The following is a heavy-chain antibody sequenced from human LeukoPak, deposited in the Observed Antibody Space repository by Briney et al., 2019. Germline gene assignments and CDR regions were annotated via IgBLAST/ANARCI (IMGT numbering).Heavy chain of an antibody. V-gene: IGHV4-34*01. CDR1: GVSFNDYY. CDR2: INHSGYT. CDR3: TRMTTGHDY. Sequence: SETLSLTCAVSGVSFNDYYWSWVRQTPGKGLEWIGEINHSGYTNDSPSLKSRVTLSIDTSRKQFSLNLRSVTVADTGIYYWTRMTTGHDYWGQGTLVTVSS. D-gene: IGHD4-17*01. J-gene: IGHJ4*02.